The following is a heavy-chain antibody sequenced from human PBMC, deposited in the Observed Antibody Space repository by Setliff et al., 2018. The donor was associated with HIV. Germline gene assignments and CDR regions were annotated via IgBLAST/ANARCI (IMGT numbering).Heavy chain of an antibody. Sequence: GESLKISCKGSGYSFRSYWIGWVRQRPGKGLEWMGIIHPGDSDVKYSPYFQAQVTISADKSINTAYVQWSSLEASDTAMYYCASPGYCSRPNCMNVFNFWGHGTMVTVSS. D-gene: IGHD2-2*01. J-gene: IGHJ3*01. V-gene: IGHV5-51*01. CDR3: ASPGYCSRPNCMNVFNF. CDR2: IHPGDSDV. CDR1: GYSFRSYW.